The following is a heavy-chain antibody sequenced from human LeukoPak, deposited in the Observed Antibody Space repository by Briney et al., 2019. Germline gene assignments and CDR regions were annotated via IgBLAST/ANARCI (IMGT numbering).Heavy chain of an antibody. J-gene: IGHJ4*02. V-gene: IGHV3-23*01. Sequence: GGSLRLSCAASGFTFSRYAMSWVRQAPGKVLEWVSAISGSGTITYYADSVKGRFTIPRDNSKATLYLQMNSLRAEDTAIYFCAILTTHSSSSQFDYWGQGTLVTVSS. D-gene: IGHD6-6*01. CDR1: GFTFSRYA. CDR3: AILTTHSSSSQFDY. CDR2: ISGSGTIT.